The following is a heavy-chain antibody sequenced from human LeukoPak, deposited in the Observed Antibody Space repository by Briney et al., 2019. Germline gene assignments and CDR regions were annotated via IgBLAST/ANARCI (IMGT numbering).Heavy chain of an antibody. Sequence: GASVKVSCKASGYTFTSYGISWVRQAPGQGLEWMGWISTYNGNTNYVQKVQGRVTMTTDTSTSTAYMELRSLRSDDTAVYYCARGKGVYYYGSGSYFSDYWGQGTLVTVSS. J-gene: IGHJ4*02. CDR1: GYTFTSYG. D-gene: IGHD3-10*01. CDR2: ISTYNGNT. V-gene: IGHV1-18*01. CDR3: ARGKGVYYYGSGSYFSDY.